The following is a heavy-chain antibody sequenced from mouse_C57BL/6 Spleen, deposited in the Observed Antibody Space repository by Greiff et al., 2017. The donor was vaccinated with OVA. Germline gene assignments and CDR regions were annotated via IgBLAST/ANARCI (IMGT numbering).Heavy chain of an antibody. CDR1: GYTFTSYW. J-gene: IGHJ4*01. V-gene: IGHV1-7*01. Sequence: VQGVESGAELAKPGASVKLSCKASGYTFTSYWMHWVKQRPGQGLEWIGYINPSSGYTKYNQKFKDKATLTADKSSSTAYMQLSSLTYEDSAVYYCARRGGSYYYAMDYWGQGTSVTVSS. D-gene: IGHD1-1*02. CDR3: ARRGGSYYYAMDY. CDR2: INPSSGYT.